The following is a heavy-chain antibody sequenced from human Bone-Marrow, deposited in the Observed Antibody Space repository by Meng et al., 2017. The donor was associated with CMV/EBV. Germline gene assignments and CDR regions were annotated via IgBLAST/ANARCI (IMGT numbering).Heavy chain of an antibody. D-gene: IGHD2-2*01. V-gene: IGHV3-33*01. CDR2: IWYDGSNK. Sequence: GESLKISCAASGFTFSNYGMHWVRQAPGKGLEWVAVIWYDGSNKYYTDSVKGRFTISRDNAKNSLYLQMNSLRAEDTALYYCARSPRRYYCSSTSCYSDYYYGMDVWGQGTTVTVSS. J-gene: IGHJ6*02. CDR1: GFTFSNYG. CDR3: ARSPRRYYCSSTSCYSDYYYGMDV.